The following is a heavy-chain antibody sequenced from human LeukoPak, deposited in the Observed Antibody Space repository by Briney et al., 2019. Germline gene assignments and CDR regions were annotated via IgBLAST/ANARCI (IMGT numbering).Heavy chain of an antibody. CDR3: ARSENYYYYGMDV. CDR1: GYSFTNYW. J-gene: IGHJ6*02. Sequence: GESLKISCKGSGYSFTNYWIGWVRQMPGKGLEWMGIIYPGDSDTRYSPSFQGQVTISADKSISTAYLQWSSLKASDTAMYYCARSENYYYYGMDVWGQGTTVTVSS. CDR2: IYPGDSDT. V-gene: IGHV5-51*01.